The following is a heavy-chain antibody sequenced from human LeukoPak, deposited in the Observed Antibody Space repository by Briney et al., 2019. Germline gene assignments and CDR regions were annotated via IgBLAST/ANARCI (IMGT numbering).Heavy chain of an antibody. CDR3: ARSGYFTSGSYADY. D-gene: IGHD3-10*01. V-gene: IGHV3-11*01. CDR2: ITRDNTI. J-gene: IGHJ4*02. CDR1: GFTFSDYY. Sequence: GGSLRLSCSASGFTFSDYYMSWIRQAPGKGLEWIAYITRDNTIFYTGSVKGRFTISRDNAEKSLSLQMNSLRAEDTAMYYCARSGYFTSGSYADYWGQGTLVIVSS.